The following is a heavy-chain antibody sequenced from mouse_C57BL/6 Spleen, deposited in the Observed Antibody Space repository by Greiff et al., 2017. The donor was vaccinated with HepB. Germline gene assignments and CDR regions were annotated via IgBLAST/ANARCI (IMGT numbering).Heavy chain of an antibody. J-gene: IGHJ4*01. CDR1: GFNIKDYY. V-gene: IGHV14-2*01. D-gene: IGHD1-1*01. CDR3: ARSDYYGSSAHAMDY. CDR2: IDPEDGET. Sequence: EVMLVESGAELVKPGASVKLSCTASGFNIKDYYMHWVKQRTEQGLEWIGRIDPEDGETKYAPKFQGKATITADTSSNTAYLQLSSLTSEDTAVYYCARSDYYGSSAHAMDYWGQGTSVTVSS.